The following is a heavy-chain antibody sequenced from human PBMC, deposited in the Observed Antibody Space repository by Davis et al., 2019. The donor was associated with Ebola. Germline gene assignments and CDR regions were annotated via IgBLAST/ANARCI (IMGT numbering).Heavy chain of an antibody. Sequence: SQSLSPTCPLFTVSPPIYLHPRHRYSPWKALRWLEKLKQTGTRNYDPSLRSRCTIYVDTSKNQLSLKLTSVTATETAVYYCARPVPPGDTYGYYYNDVDVWGQGTTVTVSS. CDR2: LKQTGTR. CDR1: TVSPPIYL. J-gene: IGHJ6*02. CDR3: ARPVPPGDTYGYYYNDVDV. V-gene: IGHV4-34*01. D-gene: IGHD5-18*01.